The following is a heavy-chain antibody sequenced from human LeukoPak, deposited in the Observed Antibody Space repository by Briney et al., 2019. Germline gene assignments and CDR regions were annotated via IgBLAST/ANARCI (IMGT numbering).Heavy chain of an antibody. V-gene: IGHV3-7*01. CDR1: GFTFSGYW. Sequence: GGLRLSCAASGFTFSGYWVTWVRQAPGKGLEWVANINPASSEKYYVGSVKGRFTISRDNAKNSLYLQMNSLRAEDTAVYYCASYYYGSGTSLGYWGQGTLVTVSS. CDR3: ASYYYGSGTSLGY. D-gene: IGHD3-10*01. CDR2: INPASSEK. J-gene: IGHJ4*02.